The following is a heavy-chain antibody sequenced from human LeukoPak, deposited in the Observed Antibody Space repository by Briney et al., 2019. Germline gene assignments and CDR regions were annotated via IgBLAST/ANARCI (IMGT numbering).Heavy chain of an antibody. CDR1: GGSISSYY. J-gene: IGHJ4*02. V-gene: IGHV4-59*08. Sequence: PSETLSLTCTVSGGSISSYYWSWIRQPPGKGLEWIGYIYYSGSTNYNPSLKSRVTISVDTSKNQFSLKLSSVTAADTAVYYCARTDAYLFKDIVAFNYWGQGTLVTVSS. CDR2: IYYSGST. D-gene: IGHD5-12*01. CDR3: ARTDAYLFKDIVAFNY.